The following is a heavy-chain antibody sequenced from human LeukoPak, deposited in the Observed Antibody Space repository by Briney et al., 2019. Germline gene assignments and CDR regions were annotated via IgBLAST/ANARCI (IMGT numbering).Heavy chain of an antibody. CDR3: ARFRHYYDSSGYYSFDY. CDR1: GFTFSSHS. V-gene: IGHV3-48*01. D-gene: IGHD3-22*01. CDR2: ISSSSSTI. Sequence: GGSLRLSCAASGFTFSSHSMNWVRQAPGKGLEWVSYISSSSSTIYYADSVKGRFTISRDNAKNSLYLQMNSLRAEDTAVYYCARFRHYYDSSGYYSFDYWGQGTLVTVSS. J-gene: IGHJ4*02.